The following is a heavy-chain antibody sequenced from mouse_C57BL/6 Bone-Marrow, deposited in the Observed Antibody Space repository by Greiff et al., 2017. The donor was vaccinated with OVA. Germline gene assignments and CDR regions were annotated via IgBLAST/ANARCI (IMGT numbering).Heavy chain of an antibody. CDR1: GYSITSGYY. CDR2: ISYDGSN. CDR3: ARGGIYAWFAY. V-gene: IGHV3-6*01. Sequence: EVKLQESGPGLVKPSQSLSLTCSVTGYSITSGYYWNWIRQFPGNKLEWMGYISYDGSNNYNPSLKNRISITRDTSKNQFFLKLNSVTTEDTATYYCARGGIYAWFAYWGKGTLVTVSA. J-gene: IGHJ3*01. D-gene: IGHD2-12*01.